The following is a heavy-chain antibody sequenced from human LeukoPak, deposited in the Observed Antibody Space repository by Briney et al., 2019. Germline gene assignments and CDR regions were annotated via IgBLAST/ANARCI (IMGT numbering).Heavy chain of an antibody. CDR1: GFIFSSYG. J-gene: IGHJ6*02. V-gene: IGHV3-30*18. CDR3: AKGMYYHVRDV. CDR2: ISYDGNKK. Sequence: GGSLRLSYAACGFIFSSYGMYWVRQAPGKGLEWLSLISYDGNKKSYADSVKGRLTISRDNSKNTLYLQMYSLRAEDTGVYYCAKGMYYHVRDVWGQGTTVTVSS.